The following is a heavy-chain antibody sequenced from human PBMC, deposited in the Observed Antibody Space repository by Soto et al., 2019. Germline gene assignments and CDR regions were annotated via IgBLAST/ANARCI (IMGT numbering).Heavy chain of an antibody. J-gene: IGHJ6*02. CDR2: ISGSDENT. Sequence: ESGGGLVQPGGSLRLSCAASGFTFSNYAMSWVRQAPGKGLEWVSPISGSDENTYYADSVKGRFTISRDNSKNTLYLQMNNLRAEDTAVYYCAKTRGQSYYHAMDVWGQGTTVIVSS. CDR1: GFTFSNYA. CDR3: AKTRGQSYYHAMDV. V-gene: IGHV3-23*01.